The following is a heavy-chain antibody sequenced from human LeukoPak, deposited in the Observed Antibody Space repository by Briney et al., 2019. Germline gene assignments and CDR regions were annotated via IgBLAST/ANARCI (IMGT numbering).Heavy chain of an antibody. CDR2: IYYSGST. Sequence: KSSETLSLTCTVSGGSISSGGYYWSWIRQHPGKGLEWIGYIYYSGSTYYNPSLKSRVTISVDTSKNQFSLKLSSVTAADTAVYYCARGISPAPFDYWGRGTLVTVSS. CDR1: GGSISSGGYY. CDR3: ARGISPAPFDY. J-gene: IGHJ4*02. V-gene: IGHV4-31*03. D-gene: IGHD2/OR15-2a*01.